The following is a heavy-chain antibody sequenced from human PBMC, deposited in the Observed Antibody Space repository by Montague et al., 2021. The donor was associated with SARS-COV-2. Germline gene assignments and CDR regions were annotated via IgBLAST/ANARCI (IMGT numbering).Heavy chain of an antibody. CDR3: ARGDFDWLLSFHYGMDV. J-gene: IGHJ6*02. Sequence: SLRLSCAASGFTFSSYSMNWVRQAPGKGLEWVSSISSSSSYIYCADSVKGRFTISRDNAKNSLYLQMNSLRAEDTAVYYCARGDFDWLLSFHYGMDVWGQGTTVTVSS. CDR2: ISSSSSYI. D-gene: IGHD3-9*01. CDR1: GFTFSSYS. V-gene: IGHV3-21*01.